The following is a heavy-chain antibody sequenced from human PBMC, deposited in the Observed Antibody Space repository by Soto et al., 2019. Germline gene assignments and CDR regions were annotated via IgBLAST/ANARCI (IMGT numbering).Heavy chain of an antibody. Sequence: QVQLVQSGAEVKKPGSSVKVSCKASGGTFSSYAISWVRQAPGQWLEWMGGIIPIFGTANYAQKFQGRVTITADESTSTAYMELSSLRSEDTAVYYCARDLTYYYDSSGYPDAFDIWGQGTMVTVSS. D-gene: IGHD3-22*01. CDR2: IIPIFGTA. CDR1: GGTFSSYA. J-gene: IGHJ3*02. V-gene: IGHV1-69*01. CDR3: ARDLTYYYDSSGYPDAFDI.